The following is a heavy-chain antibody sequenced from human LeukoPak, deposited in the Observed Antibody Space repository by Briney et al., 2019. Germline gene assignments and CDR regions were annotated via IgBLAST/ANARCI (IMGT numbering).Heavy chain of an antibody. Sequence: SETLSLTCTVSGGSISSYYWSWIRQPPGKGLEWIGYIYYSGSTNYNPSLKSRVTISVDTSKNQFSLKLGSVTAADTAVYYCARSDYGGNLDYWGQGTLVTVSS. CDR1: GGSISSYY. V-gene: IGHV4-59*01. D-gene: IGHD4-23*01. J-gene: IGHJ4*02. CDR3: ARSDYGGNLDY. CDR2: IYYSGST.